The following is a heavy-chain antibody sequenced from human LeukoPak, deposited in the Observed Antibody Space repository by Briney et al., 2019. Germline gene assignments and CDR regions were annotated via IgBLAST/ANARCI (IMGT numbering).Heavy chain of an antibody. CDR1: GFTFSDST. V-gene: IGHV3-73*01. CDR3: TRQAHD. CDR2: IRSKANSYAT. Sequence: QSGGSLRLSCAASGFTFSDSTMYWVRQASGKGLEWVGRIRSKANSYATTHAASVKGRFTISRDDSKNTAFLQMNSLKTEDTAVYYCTRQAHDWGQGTLVTVSS. J-gene: IGHJ4*02.